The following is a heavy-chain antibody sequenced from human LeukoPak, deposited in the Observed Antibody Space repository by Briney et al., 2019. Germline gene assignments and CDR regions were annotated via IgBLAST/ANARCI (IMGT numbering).Heavy chain of an antibody. CDR1: GDALTELS. CDR3: ATLPRGHLFDS. V-gene: IGHV1-24*01. Sequence: ASVKVSCKLSGDALTELSMHWVRQSPGKGLEWMGGFVPEDGETIYAQKFQGRVTMTEDTSTDTAYMELSSLRSDDTAVYYCATLPRGHLFDSCGQGTLVTDSS. D-gene: IGHD3-10*01. CDR2: FVPEDGET. J-gene: IGHJ4*02.